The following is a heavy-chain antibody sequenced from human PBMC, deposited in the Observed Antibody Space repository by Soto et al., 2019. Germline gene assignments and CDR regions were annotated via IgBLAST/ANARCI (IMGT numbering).Heavy chain of an antibody. V-gene: IGHV3-53*04. CDR3: ARCDYGWIGDYRYELDV. J-gene: IGHJ6*04. CDR2: IFPGGGT. CDR1: GFNVRDHD. Sequence: LSYAASGFNVRDHDMSCVSQAPRKGLEWVSVIFPGGGTYSADSVKGRFAISRHTSKNTLYLQMNSLTAEDTAVYYCARCDYGWIGDYRYELDVLGKGTTVTGSS. D-gene: IGHD3-10*01.